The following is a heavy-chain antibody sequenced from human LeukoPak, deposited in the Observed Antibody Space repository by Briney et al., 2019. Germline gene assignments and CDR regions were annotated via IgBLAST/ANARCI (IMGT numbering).Heavy chain of an antibody. Sequence: SETLSLTCTVSGGSISSYYWSWIRQPPGKGLEWIGYIYYSGSTNYNPSLKSRVTISVDTSKNQFPLKLSSVTAADTAVYYCASAKNNYYDSSGYYPDAFDIWGQGTMVTVSS. V-gene: IGHV4-59*08. CDR1: GGSISSYY. CDR3: ASAKNNYYDSSGYYPDAFDI. J-gene: IGHJ3*02. D-gene: IGHD3-22*01. CDR2: IYYSGST.